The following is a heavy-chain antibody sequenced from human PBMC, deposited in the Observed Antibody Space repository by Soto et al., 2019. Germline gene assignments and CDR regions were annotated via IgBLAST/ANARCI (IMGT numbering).Heavy chain of an antibody. CDR3: ARDAQYYYDSSGYYAFDI. CDR1: GFTFSSYS. Sequence: GGSLRLSCEASGFTFSSYSMNWVRQAPGKGLEWVSSISSSSSYIYYADSVKGRFTISRDNAKNSLYLQMNSLRAEDTAVYYCARDAQYYYDSSGYYAFDIWGQGTMVTVSS. CDR2: ISSSSSYI. V-gene: IGHV3-21*01. J-gene: IGHJ3*02. D-gene: IGHD3-22*01.